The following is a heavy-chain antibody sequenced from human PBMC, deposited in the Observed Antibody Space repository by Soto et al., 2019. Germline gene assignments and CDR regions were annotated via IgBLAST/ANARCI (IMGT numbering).Heavy chain of an antibody. D-gene: IGHD3-16*01. J-gene: IGHJ3*02. V-gene: IGHV3-30*14. CDR2: ISTDGTEK. CDR1: GFTFSSYV. Sequence: PGGSLRLSCVASGFTFSSYVIHWVRQAPGKGLEWVALISTDGTEKHYPGSVRGRFTVARDNSKNTLYLQMNSLRTENTAVYYCVNDGGTLPNVVNYSFDIWGQGTKLTVSS. CDR3: VNDGGTLPNVVNYSFDI.